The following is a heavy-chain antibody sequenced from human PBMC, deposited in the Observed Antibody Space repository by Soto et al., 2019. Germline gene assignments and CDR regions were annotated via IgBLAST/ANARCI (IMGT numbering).Heavy chain of an antibody. J-gene: IGHJ4*02. CDR1: VFTFSSFA. D-gene: IGHD6-13*01. CDR3: ARGLSAGKGSPPEF. Sequence: PVGSLRLSCASSVFTFSSFAMSCVRHAPGKGLDWVSAISGSGGSTYSADSVKGRFTISRDNSKNTLYLQMSSLRAEDTAVYYCARGLSAGKGSPPEFWGQGSLVTVSS. V-gene: IGHV3-23*01. CDR2: ISGSGGST.